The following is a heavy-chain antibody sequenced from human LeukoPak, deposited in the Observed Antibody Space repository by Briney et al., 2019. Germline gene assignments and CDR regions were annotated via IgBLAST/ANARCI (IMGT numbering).Heavy chain of an antibody. CDR1: GYTFTRYG. V-gene: IGHV1-18*01. CDR3: ARDYGYYGSGSYLGY. Sequence: ASVKVSCKASGYTFTRYGISWVRQAPGQGLECMGWISAYNANTNYAQKVQGRVTMTTDTSTSTAYMELRSLTSDDTAVYYCARDYGYYGSGSYLGYWGQGTLVTVSS. CDR2: ISAYNANT. J-gene: IGHJ4*02. D-gene: IGHD3-10*01.